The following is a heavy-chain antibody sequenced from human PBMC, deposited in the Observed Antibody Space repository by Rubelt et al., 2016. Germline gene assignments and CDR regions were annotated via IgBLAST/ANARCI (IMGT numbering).Heavy chain of an antibody. Sequence: QVQLQESGPGLVKPSETLSLTCTVSGGSISSSSYYWGWIRQPPGKGLEWIGSIYYSGSTYYNPSLKSRVTLSVDTSKNQFSLKLSSVTAADTAVYYCARAVGGYSGYDADNWFDPWGQGTLVTVSS. J-gene: IGHJ5*02. CDR2: IYYSGST. CDR3: ARAVGGYSGYDADNWFDP. V-gene: IGHV4-39*07. D-gene: IGHD5-12*01. CDR1: GGSISSSSYY.